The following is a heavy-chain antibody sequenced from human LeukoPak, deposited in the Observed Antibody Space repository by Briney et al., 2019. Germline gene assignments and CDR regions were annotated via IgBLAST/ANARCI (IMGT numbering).Heavy chain of an antibody. Sequence: SEPLSLPCTAPGGSTISNYWSWFRRHPAKGLEGIGYIYYSGSSNYNPSLKSRVTISVDTSKNQFSLKLSSVTAADTAVYYCARERGRSNYYYYYGMDVWGQGTTVTVSS. D-gene: IGHD2-15*01. J-gene: IGHJ6*02. CDR2: IYYSGSS. CDR3: ARERGRSNYYYYYGMDV. CDR1: GGSTISNY. V-gene: IGHV4-59*01.